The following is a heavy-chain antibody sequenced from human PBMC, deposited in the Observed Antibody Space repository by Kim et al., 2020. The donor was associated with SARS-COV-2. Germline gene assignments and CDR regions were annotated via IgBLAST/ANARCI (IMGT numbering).Heavy chain of an antibody. CDR1: GGSFSGYY. Sequence: SETLSLTCAVYGGSFSGYYWSWIRQPPGKGLEWIGEINHSGSTNYNPSLKSRVTISVDTSKNQFSLKLSSVTAADTAVYYCASRPFYGSGSYYRYYYYGMAVWGQGTTVTVSS. D-gene: IGHD3-10*01. CDR3: ASRPFYGSGSYYRYYYYGMAV. J-gene: IGHJ6*02. CDR2: INHSGST. V-gene: IGHV4-34*01.